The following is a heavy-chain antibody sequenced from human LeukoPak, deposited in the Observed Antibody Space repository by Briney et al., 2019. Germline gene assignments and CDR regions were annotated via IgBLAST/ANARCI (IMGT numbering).Heavy chain of an antibody. CDR1: GYTFTGYY. V-gene: IGHV1-2*06. CDR3: ARDNSAVLNFFDY. J-gene: IGHJ4*02. Sequence: GASVKVSCKASGYTFTGYYMHWVRQAPGQGFEWMGRINPGSGGTNYAQKFQGRVTMTGDTSTSTAYMELSGLRSDDTAVYYCARDNSAVLNFFDYWGQGTLVTVSS. CDR2: INPGSGGT. D-gene: IGHD4-23*01.